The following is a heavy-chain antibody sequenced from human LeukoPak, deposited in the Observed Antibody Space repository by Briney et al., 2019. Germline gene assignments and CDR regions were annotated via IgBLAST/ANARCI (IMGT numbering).Heavy chain of an antibody. J-gene: IGHJ3*02. CDR3: ASPSEYYDSSGYYSWAFDI. D-gene: IGHD3-22*01. CDR2: IYSGGST. V-gene: IGHV3-53*01. CDR1: GFTVSSNY. Sequence: GGSLRLSCAASGFTVSSNYMSWVRQAPGKGLEWVSVIYSGGSTYYADSVKGRFTISRDNPKNTLYLQMNSLRAEDTAVYYCASPSEYYDSSGYYSWAFDIWGQGTMVTVSS.